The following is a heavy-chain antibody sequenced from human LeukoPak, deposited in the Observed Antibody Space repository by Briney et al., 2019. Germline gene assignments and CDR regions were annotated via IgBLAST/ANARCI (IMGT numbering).Heavy chain of an antibody. J-gene: IGHJ4*02. CDR3: AKVLCGGDCYPAGFDY. CDR2: TSGSGGST. V-gene: IGHV3-23*01. CDR1: GFTFSSYG. D-gene: IGHD2-21*02. Sequence: GSLRLSCAASGFTFSSYGMHWVRQAPGKGLEWVSGTSGSGGSTYYADSVKGRFTISRDNSKNTLYLQMNSLRAEDTAVYYCAKVLCGGDCYPAGFDYWGQGTLVTVSS.